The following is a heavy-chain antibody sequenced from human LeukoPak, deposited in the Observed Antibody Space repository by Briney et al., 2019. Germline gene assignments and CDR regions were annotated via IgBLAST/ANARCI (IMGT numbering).Heavy chain of an antibody. CDR1: GGSISNYY. V-gene: IGHV4-59*01. J-gene: IGHJ4*02. CDR3: ARAGQFISARPITFDY. Sequence: PSETLSLTCTVSGGSISNYYWCWIRQPPGKGLEWIGYIYYSGSTNSNPSLKSRVTISLDTSKNQFSLKLSSVTAGDTAVYYCARAGQFISARPITFDYWGQGSLVTVSS. CDR2: IYYSGST. D-gene: IGHD6-6*01.